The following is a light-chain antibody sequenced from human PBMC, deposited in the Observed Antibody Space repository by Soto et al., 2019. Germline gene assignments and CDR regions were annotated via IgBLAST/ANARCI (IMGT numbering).Light chain of an antibody. J-gene: IGLJ1*01. CDR3: GTWDSSLSAYV. Sequence: QSVLTQPPSVSGAPGQRVTISCTGSSSNIGAGYDVHWYQQRPGTAPKLLIYDNYKRPSGIPDRFSGSKSGTSATLGITGLQTGDEADYYCGTWDSSLSAYVFGNGTKVTVL. CDR1: SSNIGAGYD. CDR2: DNY. V-gene: IGLV1-51*01.